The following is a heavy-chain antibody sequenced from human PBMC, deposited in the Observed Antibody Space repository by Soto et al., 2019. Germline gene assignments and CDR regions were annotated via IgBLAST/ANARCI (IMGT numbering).Heavy chain of an antibody. J-gene: IGHJ4*01. V-gene: IGHV3-43*01. D-gene: IGHD6-13*01. CDR1: GFIFDDFT. CDR3: AKDEGAAVESPGD. CDR2: INWDGRIA. Sequence: GSLGLSCAASGFIFDDFTMHWVRLVPGKGLQWVSYINWDGRIAMYADSVKGRFTISRDNTNHLLYLQMNSLRSDDADLYYCAKDEGAAVESPGDWGHGTLVTVSS.